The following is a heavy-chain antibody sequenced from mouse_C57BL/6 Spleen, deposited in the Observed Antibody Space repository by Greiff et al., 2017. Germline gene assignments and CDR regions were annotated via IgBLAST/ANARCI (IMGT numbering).Heavy chain of an antibody. CDR3: ARVEITTVVATWVYFDV. V-gene: IGHV1-85*01. D-gene: IGHD1-1*01. CDR1: GYTFTSYD. Sequence: QVQLQQSGPELVKPGASVKLSCKASGYTFTSYDINWVKQRPGQGLEWIGWIYPRDGSTKYNEKFKGKATLTVDTTSSTAYMELPSLTSQDSAVYFCARVEITTVVATWVYFDVGGTGTTVTVSS. J-gene: IGHJ1*03. CDR2: IYPRDGST.